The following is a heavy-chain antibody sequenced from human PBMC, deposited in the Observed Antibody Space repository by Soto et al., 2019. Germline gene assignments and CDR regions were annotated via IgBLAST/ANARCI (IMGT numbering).Heavy chain of an antibody. D-gene: IGHD3-10*01. CDR2: TSFDGNKN. CDR3: AKDQKDYSGSGTYYVPYGMDV. V-gene: IGHV3-30*18. Sequence: QVQLVESGGGVVQPGRSLRLSCVASGFTFSNFGMHWVRQAPGKGLEWVALTSFDGNKNYYADSVKGRFTLSRDNSKNTVYLQMNSLRAEDTALYFCAKDQKDYSGSGTYYVPYGMDVWGQGTTVTVSS. CDR1: GFTFSNFG. J-gene: IGHJ6*02.